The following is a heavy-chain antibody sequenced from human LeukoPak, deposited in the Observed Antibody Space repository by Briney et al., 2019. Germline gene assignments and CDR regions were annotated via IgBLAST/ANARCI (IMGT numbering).Heavy chain of an antibody. D-gene: IGHD6-19*01. V-gene: IGHV3-11*01. CDR2: ISDGGTTI. J-gene: IGHJ4*02. CDR3: AREEAGTADY. CDR1: GFIFSDYY. Sequence: GGSLRLSCAASGFIFSDYYMSWIRQAPGKELEWISYISDGGTTIYYADSVKGRFTISRDNAKNSLYLQMNSLTAEDTAVYYCAREEAGTADYWGQGTLVTVSS.